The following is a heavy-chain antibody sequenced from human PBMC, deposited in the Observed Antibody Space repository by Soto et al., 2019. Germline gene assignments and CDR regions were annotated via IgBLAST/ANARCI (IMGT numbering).Heavy chain of an antibody. CDR2: ISSSSYT. CDR1: GFTFSSYA. V-gene: IGHV3-11*05. J-gene: IGHJ6*02. Sequence: PGGSLRLSCAASGFTFSSYAMSWIRQAPGKGLEWVSYISSSSYTNYADSVKGRFTISRDNAKNSLYLQMNSLRAEDTAVYYCARGDPPLWFGEGGQGATVTVSS. CDR3: ARGDPPLWFGE. D-gene: IGHD3-10*01.